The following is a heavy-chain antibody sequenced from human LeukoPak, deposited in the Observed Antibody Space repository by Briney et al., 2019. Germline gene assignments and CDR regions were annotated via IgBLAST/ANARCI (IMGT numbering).Heavy chain of an antibody. Sequence: SVKVSCKATGGPISGYSITWVRQAPGQGLEWMGGIIPIFGTTKYAQGFQGRVTITTDESTYTVYMELSSLISEDTAVYYCAKPARSYYYGSGTYDAFDIWGQGTMVTVSS. CDR3: AKPARSYYYGSGTYDAFDI. CDR1: GGPISGYS. J-gene: IGHJ3*02. D-gene: IGHD3-10*01. CDR2: IIPIFGTT. V-gene: IGHV1-69*05.